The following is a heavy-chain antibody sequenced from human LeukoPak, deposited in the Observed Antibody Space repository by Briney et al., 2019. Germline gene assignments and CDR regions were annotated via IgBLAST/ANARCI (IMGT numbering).Heavy chain of an antibody. CDR2: ISYDGSNK. J-gene: IGHJ6*02. CDR3: ARYGYSHGMDV. CDR1: GFTFSSYS. V-gene: IGHV3-30*03. D-gene: IGHD5-18*01. Sequence: GGSLRLSCAASGFTFSSYSMNWVRQAPGKGLEWVAVISYDGSNKYYADSVKGRFTISRDNSKNTLYLHMNSLRAEDTAVYYCARYGYSHGMDVWGQGTTVTVSS.